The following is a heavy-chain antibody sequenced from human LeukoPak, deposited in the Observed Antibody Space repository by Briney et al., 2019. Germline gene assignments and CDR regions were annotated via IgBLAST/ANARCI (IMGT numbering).Heavy chain of an antibody. CDR2: INAGYSNT. V-gene: IGHV1-3*01. CDR1: GYTFTNYA. D-gene: IGHD3-10*01. CDR3: ARDLLWFGELLENPPGY. Sequence: GASVKISCKASGYTFTNYAIHWVRQAPGQRLEWMGWINAGYSNTKYSQKFQGRVTITRDTSASTAYMELSSLRSEDTAVYYCARDLLWFGELLENPPGYWGQGTLVTVSS. J-gene: IGHJ4*02.